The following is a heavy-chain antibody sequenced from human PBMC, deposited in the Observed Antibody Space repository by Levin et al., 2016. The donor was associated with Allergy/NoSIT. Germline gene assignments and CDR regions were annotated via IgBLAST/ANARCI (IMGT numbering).Heavy chain of an antibody. Sequence: WIRQPPGKGLEWVSVIYSGGSTYYADSVKGRFTISRDNSKNTLYLQMNSLRAEDTAVYYCARGPSNYGMDVWGQGTTVTVSS. CDR3: ARGPSNYGMDV. J-gene: IGHJ6*02. V-gene: IGHV3-66*01. CDR2: IYSGGST.